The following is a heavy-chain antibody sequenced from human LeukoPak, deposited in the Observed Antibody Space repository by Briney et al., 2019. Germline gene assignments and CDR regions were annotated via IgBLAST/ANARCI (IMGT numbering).Heavy chain of an antibody. CDR2: ISGSGGST. CDR1: GFTFSSYG. D-gene: IGHD3-9*01. Sequence: GGSLRLSCAASGFTFSSYGMSWVRQAPGKGLEWVSAISGSGGSTYYADSVKGRFTISRDNSKNTLYLQMNSLRAEDTAVYYCAKDWGVRYFDWNDYWGQGTLVTVSS. J-gene: IGHJ4*02. CDR3: AKDWGVRYFDWNDY. V-gene: IGHV3-23*01.